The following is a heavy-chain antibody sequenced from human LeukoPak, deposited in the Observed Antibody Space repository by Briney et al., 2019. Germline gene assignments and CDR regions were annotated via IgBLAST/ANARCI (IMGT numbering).Heavy chain of an antibody. D-gene: IGHD2-2*01. J-gene: IGHJ4*02. CDR1: GFTFDDYA. Sequence: GGSLRLSCAASGFTFDDYAMHWVRQAPGKGLEYVSAISSNGGSTYYANSVKGRFTISRDNSKNTLYLQMGSLRAEDMAVYYCARASPGLCPDYWGQGTLVTVSS. CDR2: ISSNGGST. V-gene: IGHV3-64*01. CDR3: ARASPGLCPDY.